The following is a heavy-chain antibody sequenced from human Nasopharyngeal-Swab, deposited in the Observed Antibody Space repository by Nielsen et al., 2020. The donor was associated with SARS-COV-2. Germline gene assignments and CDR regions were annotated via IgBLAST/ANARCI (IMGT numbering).Heavy chain of an antibody. CDR3: ARANTYYFQSGGSSHFDY. CDR1: GFTFSSYA. Sequence: GGFLRLSCAASGFTFSSYAMNWVRQASGKGLEWVSAISGSGGSTYYADSMKGRFTISRDNSKNTLYLQMNSLRAGDTAVYYCARANTYYFQSGGSSHFDYWGQGTLVTVSS. V-gene: IGHV3-23*01. D-gene: IGHD3-22*01. CDR2: ISGSGGST. J-gene: IGHJ4*02.